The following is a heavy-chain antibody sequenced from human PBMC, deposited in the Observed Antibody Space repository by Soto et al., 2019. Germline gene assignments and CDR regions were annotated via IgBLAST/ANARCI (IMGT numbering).Heavy chain of an antibody. J-gene: IGHJ4*02. D-gene: IGHD2-15*01. V-gene: IGHV2-5*01. CDR2: IYWNDDK. Sequence: QITLRESGPTLVKPTETLTLTCTFSGFSLNTFGVGVGWIRQPPGKALEWLAFIYWNDDKRYSSFLNNRLTITSDTSKNQVVLAVTDMDPVDTGTYFCGHRVLAGQQIDYWGQGTLVTVSS. CDR1: GFSLNTFGVG. CDR3: GHRVLAGQQIDY.